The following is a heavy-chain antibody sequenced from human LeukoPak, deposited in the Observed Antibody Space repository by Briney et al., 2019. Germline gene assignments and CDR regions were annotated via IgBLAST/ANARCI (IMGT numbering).Heavy chain of an antibody. V-gene: IGHV4-59*01. CDR1: GGSISSYY. D-gene: IGHD6-13*01. Sequence: SETLSLTCTVSGGSISSYYWSWIRQPPGMGLEWIGYIYYSGSTNYNPSLKSRVTISVDTSKNQFSLKLSSVTAADTAVYYCARDLRGWGSSWFDYWGQGTLVTVSS. CDR2: IYYSGST. J-gene: IGHJ4*02. CDR3: ARDLRGWGSSWFDY.